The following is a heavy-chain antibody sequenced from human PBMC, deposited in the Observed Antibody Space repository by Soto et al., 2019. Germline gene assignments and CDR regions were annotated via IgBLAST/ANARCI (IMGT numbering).Heavy chain of an antibody. V-gene: IGHV3-74*01. D-gene: IGHD6-19*01. J-gene: IGHJ6*02. CDR1: GFTFSSAW. CDR3: AKASGWYTPYYYYGMDV. CDR2: IKSDGSGT. Sequence: PGGSLRLSCAASGFTFSSAWMHWVRQAPGKGLVWVSHIKSDGSGTSYADSVKGRFSISRDNAENTLYLQMNSLRAEDTAVYYCAKASGWYTPYYYYGMDVWGQGTTVTVSS.